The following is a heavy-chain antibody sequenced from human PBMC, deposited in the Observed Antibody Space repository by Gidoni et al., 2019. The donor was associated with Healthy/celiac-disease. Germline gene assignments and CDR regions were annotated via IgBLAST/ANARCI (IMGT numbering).Heavy chain of an antibody. CDR3: ARDGRPAAIADYYYYYGMDV. Sequence: QVQLVESGGGVVQPGRSLRLSCPASGFTFSSYAMHWVRQAPGKGLEWVAVISYDGSNKYYADSVKGRFTISRDNSKNTLYLQMNSLRAEDTAVYYCARDGRPAAIADYYYYYGMDVWGQGTTVTVSS. CDR2: ISYDGSNK. J-gene: IGHJ6*02. V-gene: IGHV3-30*04. D-gene: IGHD2-2*01. CDR1: GFTFSSYA.